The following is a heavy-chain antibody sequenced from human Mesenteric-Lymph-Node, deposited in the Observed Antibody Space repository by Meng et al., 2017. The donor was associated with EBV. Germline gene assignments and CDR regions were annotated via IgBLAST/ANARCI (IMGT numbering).Heavy chain of an antibody. D-gene: IGHD4-17*01. CDR1: GYTFNTYA. J-gene: IGHJ4*02. CDR2: INTDTGFS. V-gene: IGHV7-4-1*02. CDR3: ARGLAYGEYGVDY. Sequence: QVQLVQSGAEVKKPXSSVKVSCKASGYTFNTYAMNWVRQAPGQGLEWMGWINTDTGFSTYAQGFTGRFVFSLDTSVSTAYLQISSLKAEETAVYYCARGLAYGEYGVDYWGQGTLVTVSS.